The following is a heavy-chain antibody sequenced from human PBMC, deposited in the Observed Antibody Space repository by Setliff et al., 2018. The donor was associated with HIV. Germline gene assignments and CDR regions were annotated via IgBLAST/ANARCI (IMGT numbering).Heavy chain of an antibody. Sequence: SETLSLTCTVSGGSISSYYWSWIRQPAGKGLEWIGRIYNPSLKSRVTMSVDTSKEQFSLELSSATAADTAVYYCATLDHSGGNFLAYWGQGSLVTVSS. J-gene: IGHJ4*02. CDR1: GGSISSYY. D-gene: IGHD2-21*02. V-gene: IGHV4-4*07. CDR3: ATLDHSGGNFLAY.